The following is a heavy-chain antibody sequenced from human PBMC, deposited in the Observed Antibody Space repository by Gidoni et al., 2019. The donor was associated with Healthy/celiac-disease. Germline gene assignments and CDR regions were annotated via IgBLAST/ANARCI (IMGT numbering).Heavy chain of an antibody. CDR3: TRAGTIFGVVITTIDY. J-gene: IGHJ4*02. CDR1: GFTFGDYA. Sequence: EVQLVESGGGLVQPGRSLRLSCTASGFTFGDYAMSWVRQAPGKGLEWVGFIRSKAYGGTTEYVASVKGRFTISRDDSKSIAYLQMNSLKTEDTAVYYCTRAGTIFGVVITTIDYWGQGTLVTVSS. D-gene: IGHD3-3*01. CDR2: IRSKAYGGTT. V-gene: IGHV3-49*04.